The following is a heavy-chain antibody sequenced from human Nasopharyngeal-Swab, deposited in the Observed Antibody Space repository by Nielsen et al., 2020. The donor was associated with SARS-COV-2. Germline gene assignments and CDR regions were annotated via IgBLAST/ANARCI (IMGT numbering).Heavy chain of an antibody. CDR3: ARILVGRYYGSGSYYYFDY. J-gene: IGHJ4*02. D-gene: IGHD3-10*01. V-gene: IGHV2-70*01. Sequence: SGPTLVKPTQNLTLTCTFSGFSLSTSGMCVSWIRPPPGQALAWLALIDWDDDKFYSTSLKTRLTISKDTSKNQVVLTMTNMDPVDTATYYCARILVGRYYGSGSYYYFDYWGQGTLVTVSS. CDR1: GFSLSTSGMC. CDR2: IDWDDDK.